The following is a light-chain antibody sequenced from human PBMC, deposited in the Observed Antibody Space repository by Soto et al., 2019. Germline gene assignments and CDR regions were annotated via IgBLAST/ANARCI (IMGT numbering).Light chain of an antibody. V-gene: IGKV1-39*01. CDR2: GAA. CDR3: QQSYSTPFT. J-gene: IGKJ2*01. CDR1: QNIRNY. Sequence: DIQMTQSPSSLSASVGDRVAITCRASQNIRNYLNWYQQKPGKAPRVLIYGAASLQSGVPSRFSGSGSGTNFTLTISSLQPEDCAIYYCQQSYSTPFTFGQGTKLEIK.